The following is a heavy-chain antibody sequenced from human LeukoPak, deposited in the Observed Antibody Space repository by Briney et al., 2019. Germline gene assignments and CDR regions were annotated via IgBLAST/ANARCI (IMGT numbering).Heavy chain of an antibody. V-gene: IGHV1-2*02. J-gene: IGHJ5*02. D-gene: IGHD5-12*01. CDR1: GYTFTSYG. CDR3: AREGYSGYDTQENWFDP. Sequence: EASVKVSCKASGYTFTSYGISWVRQAPGQGLEWMGWINPNSGGTNYAQKFQGRVTMTRDTSISTAYMELSRLRSDDTAVYYCAREGYSGYDTQENWFDPWGQGTLVTVSS. CDR2: INPNSGGT.